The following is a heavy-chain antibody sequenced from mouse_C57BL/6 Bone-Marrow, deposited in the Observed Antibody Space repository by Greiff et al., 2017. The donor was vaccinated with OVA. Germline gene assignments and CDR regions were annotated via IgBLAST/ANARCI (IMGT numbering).Heavy chain of an antibody. CDR2: IYPGSGST. CDR1: GYTFTSYW. Sequence: VQLQQPGAELVKPGASVKMSCKASGYTFTSYWITWVKQRPGQGLEWIGDIYPGSGSTNYNEKFKSKGTLTVDTSSSTAYMQLSSLTSEDSAVYYCARGDYDDAMDYWGQGTSVTVSS. V-gene: IGHV1-55*01. CDR3: ARGDYDDAMDY. D-gene: IGHD2-4*01. J-gene: IGHJ4*01.